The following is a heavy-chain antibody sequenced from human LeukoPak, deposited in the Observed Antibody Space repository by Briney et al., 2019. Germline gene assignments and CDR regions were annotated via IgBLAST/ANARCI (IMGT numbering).Heavy chain of an antibody. V-gene: IGHV4-39*07. CDR3: ARRLGRKFGERFYYYHYMDV. D-gene: IGHD3-10*01. CDR1: GGSISISGFY. Sequence: SETLSLTCAVSGGSISISGFYWAWIRQPPGKGLEWIGSVYYNGHTYYNPSRRSRATISVDTSKNQFSLRLNSVTAADTAVYYCARRLGRKFGERFYYYHYMDVWGKGTTVTISS. CDR2: VYYNGHT. J-gene: IGHJ6*03.